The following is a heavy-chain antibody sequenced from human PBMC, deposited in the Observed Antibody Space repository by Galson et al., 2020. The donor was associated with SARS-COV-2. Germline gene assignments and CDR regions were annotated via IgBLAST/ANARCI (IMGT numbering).Heavy chain of an antibody. CDR1: GFNFNRYA. D-gene: IGHD3-3*01. CDR3: AKTSPPSITIFGVAPDY. CDR2: ISGSGGHA. Sequence: GGSLRLSCKVSGFNFNRYAMTWVRQAPGRGLEWVSVISGSGGHAYYADSVKGRFTISRDNPKNTVYLQMNSLRAEDTAVYYCAKTSPPSITIFGVAPDYWGQGTLVTGSS. J-gene: IGHJ4*02. V-gene: IGHV3-23*01.